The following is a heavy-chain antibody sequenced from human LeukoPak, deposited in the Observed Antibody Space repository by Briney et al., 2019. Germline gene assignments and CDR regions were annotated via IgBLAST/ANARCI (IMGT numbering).Heavy chain of an antibody. CDR1: GGSLSSYY. CDR3: ARDSGQQLLNY. J-gene: IGHJ4*02. V-gene: IGHV4-59*01. D-gene: IGHD6-13*01. CDR2: IYYSGST. Sequence: PSETLSLTCTVSGGSLSSYYWSWIRQPPGKGLEWIGYIYYSGSTNYSPSLKSRVTISVDTSKNQFSLKLSSVTAADTAVYYCARDSGQQLLNYWGRGTLVTVSS.